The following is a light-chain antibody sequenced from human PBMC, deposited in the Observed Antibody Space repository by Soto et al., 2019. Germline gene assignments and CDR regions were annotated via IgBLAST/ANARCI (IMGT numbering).Light chain of an antibody. J-gene: IGKJ1*01. Sequence: EMVVTQSPATLSLCQGERGTLSCRASQSIGLAIAWYQHKPGQAPRLLIFDASQRATGIPARFSGSGSGTDFTLTISRLEPEDFALYYCPHDGSSRWPFGQGTKVDIK. V-gene: IGKV3-11*01. CDR1: QSIGLA. CDR2: DAS. CDR3: PHDGSSRWP.